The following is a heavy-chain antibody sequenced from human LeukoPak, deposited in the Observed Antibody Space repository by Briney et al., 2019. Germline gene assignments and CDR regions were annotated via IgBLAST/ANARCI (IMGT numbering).Heavy chain of an antibody. CDR3: ARRLDTYYYDSSGQFDY. V-gene: IGHV5-51*01. CDR1: GYSFTNYW. Sequence: GESLKISCKGSGYSFTNYWIGWVRQMPGKGLEWMGIIYPGDSDTRYSPSFQGQVTISAAKSISTAYLQWSSLKASDTAMYYCARRLDTYYYDSSGQFDYWGQGTLVTVSS. CDR2: IYPGDSDT. D-gene: IGHD3-22*01. J-gene: IGHJ4*02.